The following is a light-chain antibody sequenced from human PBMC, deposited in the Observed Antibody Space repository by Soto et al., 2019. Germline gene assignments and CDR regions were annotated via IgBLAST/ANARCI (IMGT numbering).Light chain of an antibody. CDR2: EGS. Sequence: QSVLTQPACVSGSPGQSITISCTGTSSDVGSYNLVSWYQQHPGKAPKLMIYEGSKRPSGVSNRFSGSKSGNTASLTISGLQAEDEADYYCCSYAGSSTWVFGGGTKLTVL. J-gene: IGLJ3*02. CDR3: CSYAGSSTWV. V-gene: IGLV2-23*01. CDR1: SSDVGSYNL.